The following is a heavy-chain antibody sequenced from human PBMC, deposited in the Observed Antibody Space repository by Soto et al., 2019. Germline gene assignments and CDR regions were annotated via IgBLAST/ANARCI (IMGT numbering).Heavy chain of an antibody. V-gene: IGHV3-23*01. CDR2: ISGSGGST. Sequence: GGSLRLSCAASGFTFSTFAMSWVRQAPGKGLDWVSAISGSGGSTYSADSVKGRFTISRDNSKNTLYLQMSSLRAEDTAVYYCASGFSAGKGSPQDFWGQGSLVTVSS. J-gene: IGHJ4*02. CDR3: ASGFSAGKGSPQDF. D-gene: IGHD1-26*01. CDR1: GFTFSTFA.